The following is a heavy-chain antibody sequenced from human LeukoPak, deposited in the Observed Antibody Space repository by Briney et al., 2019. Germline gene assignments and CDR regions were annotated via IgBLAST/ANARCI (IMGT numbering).Heavy chain of an antibody. CDR1: GYSISSGYY. CDR3: AREARGIVVVPAAIDY. CDR2: IYHSGST. Sequence: SETLSLTCTVSGYSISSGYYWGWIRQPPGKGLEWIGSIYHSGSTYYNPSLKSRVTISVDTSKNQFSLKLSSVTAAGTAVYYCAREARGIVVVPAAIDYWGQGTLVTVSS. J-gene: IGHJ4*02. D-gene: IGHD2-2*01. V-gene: IGHV4-38-2*02.